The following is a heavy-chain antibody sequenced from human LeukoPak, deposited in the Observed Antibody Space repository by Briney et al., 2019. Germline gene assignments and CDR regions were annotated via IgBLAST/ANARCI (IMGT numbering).Heavy chain of an antibody. V-gene: IGHV1-69*13. CDR3: ARGLTTMIVVVHDAFDI. J-gene: IGHJ3*02. D-gene: IGHD3-22*01. CDR2: IIPIFGTA. CDR1: GYTFTSYA. Sequence: ASVKVSCKASGYTFTSYAISWVRQAPGQGLEWMGGIIPIFGTANYAQKFQGRVTITADESTSTAYMELSSLRSEDTAVYYCARGLTTMIVVVHDAFDIWGQGTMVTVSS.